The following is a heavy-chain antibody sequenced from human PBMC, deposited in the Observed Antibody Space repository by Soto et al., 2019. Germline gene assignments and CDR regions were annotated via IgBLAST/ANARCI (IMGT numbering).Heavy chain of an antibody. CDR1: AYSVSSDSAT. Sequence: SQTLSLTGAIAAYSVSSDSATLNCIRQSPSRGLELLGRTYYRSKWYDDYAVSVKVRITINPDTSKNQFSLQLNSVTPEDTAVYYCARRSSSHCLDVWGQGTTVTVSS. D-gene: IGHD6-6*01. V-gene: IGHV6-1*01. J-gene: IGHJ6*02. CDR3: ARRSSSHCLDV. CDR2: TYYRSKWYD.